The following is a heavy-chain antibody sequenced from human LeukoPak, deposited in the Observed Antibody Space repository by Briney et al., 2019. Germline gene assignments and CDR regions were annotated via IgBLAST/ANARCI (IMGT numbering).Heavy chain of an antibody. CDR1: GGSISSSSYY. V-gene: IGHV4-39*01. D-gene: IGHD2-2*01. CDR3: ARPDIVVVPAAIDAFDI. J-gene: IGHJ3*02. CDR2: IYYSGST. Sequence: SETLSLTCIVSGGSISSSSYYWGWIRQPPGKGLEWIGSIYYSGSTYYNPSLKSRVTISVDTSKNQFSLKLSSVTTADTAVYYCARPDIVVVPAAIDAFDIWGQGTMVTVSA.